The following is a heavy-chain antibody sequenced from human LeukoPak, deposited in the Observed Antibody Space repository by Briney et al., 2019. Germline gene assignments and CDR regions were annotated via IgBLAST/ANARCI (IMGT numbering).Heavy chain of an antibody. D-gene: IGHD5-18*01. Sequence: SETLPLTCTVSGGSMSRYYWSWIRQPPGKGLEWVGYIFYSGGTHYNPSLKSRVTISVDTSKNQFSLKLSSVTAADTAVYYCARDKQPGDYWGQGTLVTVSS. CDR2: IFYSGGT. CDR3: ARDKQPGDY. V-gene: IGHV4-59*01. CDR1: GGSMSRYY. J-gene: IGHJ4*02.